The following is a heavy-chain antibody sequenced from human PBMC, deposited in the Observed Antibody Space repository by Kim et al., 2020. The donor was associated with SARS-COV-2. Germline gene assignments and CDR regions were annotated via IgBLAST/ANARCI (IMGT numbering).Heavy chain of an antibody. J-gene: IGHJ4*02. D-gene: IGHD1-26*01. V-gene: IGHV3-23*01. CDR3: AKDRDSGSYSLF. Sequence: YYADSLKGRFTISRDNSKNTLYLQMNSLRAEDTAVYYCAKDRDSGSYSLFWGQGTLVTVSS.